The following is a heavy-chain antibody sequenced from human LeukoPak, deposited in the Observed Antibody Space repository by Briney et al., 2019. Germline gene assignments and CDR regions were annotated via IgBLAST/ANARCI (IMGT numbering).Heavy chain of an antibody. CDR3: ARSKDIVVVVAASFDY. J-gene: IGHJ4*02. CDR2: IIPIIGTA. D-gene: IGHD2-15*01. V-gene: IGHV1-69*13. CDR1: GGTFSSYA. Sequence: ASVKVSCKASGGTFSSYAISWVRQAPGQGLEWMGGIIPIIGTANYAQKFQGRVTITADESTSTAYMELSSLRSEDTAVYYCARSKDIVVVVAASFDYWGQGTLVTVSS.